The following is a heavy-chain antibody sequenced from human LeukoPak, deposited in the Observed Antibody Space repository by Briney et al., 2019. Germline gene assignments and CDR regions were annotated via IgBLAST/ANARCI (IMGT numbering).Heavy chain of an antibody. CDR2: ISGSGGST. CDR1: GFTFSSYA. J-gene: IGHJ4*02. CDR3: AKVYSSGWYGY. V-gene: IGHV3-23*01. D-gene: IGHD6-19*01. Sequence: GGSLRLSCAASGFTFSSYAMSWVRQAPGKGLEWASAISGSGGSTYYADSVKGRFTISRDNSKNTLYLQMNSLRAEDTAVYYCAKVYSSGWYGYWGQGTLVTVSS.